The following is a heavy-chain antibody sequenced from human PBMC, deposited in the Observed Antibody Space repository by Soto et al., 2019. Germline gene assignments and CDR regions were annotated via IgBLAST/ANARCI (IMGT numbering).Heavy chain of an antibody. CDR2: ISYDGTNK. D-gene: IGHD6-13*01. J-gene: IGHJ4*02. CDR3: AKERYSSRSPDFDY. V-gene: IGHV3-30*18. CDR1: GFTFSTYG. Sequence: QVQLVESGGGVVQPGRSLRLSCAASGFTFSTYGMHWVRQAPGTGLEWVAVISYDGTNKYYADSVKGRFTISRDNSKNTLYLQMNSLRAEDTAVYYCAKERYSSRSPDFDYWGQGTLVTVSS.